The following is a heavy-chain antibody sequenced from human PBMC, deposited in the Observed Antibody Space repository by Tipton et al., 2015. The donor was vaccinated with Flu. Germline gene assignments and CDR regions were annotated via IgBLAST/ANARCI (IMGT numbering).Heavy chain of an antibody. V-gene: IGHV4-31*03. CDR1: GGSISSSSYY. Sequence: LRLSCTVSGGSISSSSYYWGWIRQPPGKGLEWIGHILGNGNTFYKPSLKSRFTLSLDTSKTQFSLNVTSVTAADTAVYYCATLAITALYDFDYWGQGTLVTVSS. CDR2: ILGNGNT. J-gene: IGHJ4*02. D-gene: IGHD1-20*01. CDR3: ATLAITALYDFDY.